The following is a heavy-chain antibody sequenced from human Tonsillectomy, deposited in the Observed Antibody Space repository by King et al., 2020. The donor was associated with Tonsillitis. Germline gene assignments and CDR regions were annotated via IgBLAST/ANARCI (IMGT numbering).Heavy chain of an antibody. CDR2: INPNTGTT. CDR3: ATTPYIPYFFDC. Sequence: QLVQSGAEVKKPGASVKVSCKASGYTFTVYYIHWVRQAPGQRLEWVGWINPNTGTTNYAQKFQGRVTMTRDTSISTAYMELNNLRSDDTAVYYCATTPYIPYFFDCWGQGALVTVSS. J-gene: IGHJ4*02. CDR1: GYTFTVYY. D-gene: IGHD1-1*01. V-gene: IGHV1-2*02.